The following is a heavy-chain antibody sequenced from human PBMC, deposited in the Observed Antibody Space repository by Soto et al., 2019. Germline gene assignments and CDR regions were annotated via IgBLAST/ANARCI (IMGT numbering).Heavy chain of an antibody. CDR1: GFTFSHYG. V-gene: IGHV3-48*02. CDR2: ISSSSATI. J-gene: IGHJ4*02. D-gene: IGHD6-6*01. Sequence: HPGGSLRLSCAASGFTFSHYGMNWVRQAPGKGLAWVSYISSSSATIQYADSVKGRFTISRDNAKNSLYLQMNSLRDEDTAVYYCARGGAARPDYWGQGTLVTVSS. CDR3: ARGGAARPDY.